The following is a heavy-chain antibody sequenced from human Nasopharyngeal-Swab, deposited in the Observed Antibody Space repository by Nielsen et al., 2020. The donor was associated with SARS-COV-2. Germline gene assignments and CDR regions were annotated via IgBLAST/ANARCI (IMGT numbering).Heavy chain of an antibody. J-gene: IGHJ5*02. CDR1: GGTFSSYA. D-gene: IGHD3-10*01. Sequence: SVKVSCKASGGTFSSYAISWVRQAPGQGLEWMGGIIPIFGTANYAQKFQGRVTITADESTSTAYMELSSPRSEDTAVYYCASVRGVRAGWFDPWGQGTLVTVSS. V-gene: IGHV1-69*13. CDR2: IIPIFGTA. CDR3: ASVRGVRAGWFDP.